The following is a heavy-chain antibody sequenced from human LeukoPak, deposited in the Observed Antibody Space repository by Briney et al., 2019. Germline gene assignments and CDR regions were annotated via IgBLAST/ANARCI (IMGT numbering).Heavy chain of an antibody. D-gene: IGHD2-21*02. CDR2: ISVSRDST. J-gene: IGHJ4*02. CDR1: GFTFSDYA. Sequence: GGSLRLSCAASGFTFSDYAMSWVRQAPGKGLEWVSGISVSRDSTYHGDPVKGRFTISRDNSKNTLSLQMNSLRSEDTAVYYCAKDFGVVVTAIPSYWGQGTLVTVSS. CDR3: AKDFGVVVTAIPSY. V-gene: IGHV3-23*01.